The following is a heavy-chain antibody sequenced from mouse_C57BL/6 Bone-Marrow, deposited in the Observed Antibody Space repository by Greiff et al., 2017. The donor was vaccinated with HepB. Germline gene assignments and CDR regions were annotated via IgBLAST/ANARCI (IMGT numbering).Heavy chain of an antibody. CDR3: ARHYYGSSYDAMDY. J-gene: IGHJ4*01. Sequence: DVMLVESGGDLVKPGGSLKLSCAASGFTFSSYGMSWVRQTPDKRLEWVATISSGGSYTYYPDSVKGRFTISRDNDKNTLYLQMSSLKSEDTAMYYYARHYYGSSYDAMDYWGQGTSVTVSS. CDR2: ISSGGSYT. V-gene: IGHV5-6*02. CDR1: GFTFSSYG. D-gene: IGHD1-1*01.